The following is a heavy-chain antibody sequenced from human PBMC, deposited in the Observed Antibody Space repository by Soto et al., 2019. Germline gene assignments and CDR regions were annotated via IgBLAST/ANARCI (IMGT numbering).Heavy chain of an antibody. CDR1: GYSFTSYW. Sequence: PGESLKISCKGSGYSFTSYWISWVRQMPWKGLEWMGRIDPSDSYTNYSPSFQGHVTISADKSISTAYLQWSSLKASDTAMYYCAVGLESSGWDYYYYYGMDVWGQGTTVTVSS. D-gene: IGHD6-19*01. CDR3: AVGLESSGWDYYYYYGMDV. V-gene: IGHV5-10-1*01. J-gene: IGHJ6*02. CDR2: IDPSDSYT.